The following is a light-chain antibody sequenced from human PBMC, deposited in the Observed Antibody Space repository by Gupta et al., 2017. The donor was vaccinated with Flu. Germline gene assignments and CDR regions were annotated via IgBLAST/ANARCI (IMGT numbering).Light chain of an antibody. Sequence: QSALTQPAPVSGSPGQSITNSCTGTSSDVGGYNYVTWYQQHPGKAPKLMIYKVSNRPSGVSNRFSGSKSGNTASLTISGLQAEDEADYYCSSYTSRSTVVFGGGTKLTVL. J-gene: IGLJ2*01. CDR2: KVS. CDR3: SSYTSRSTVV. V-gene: IGLV2-14*01. CDR1: SSDVGGYNY.